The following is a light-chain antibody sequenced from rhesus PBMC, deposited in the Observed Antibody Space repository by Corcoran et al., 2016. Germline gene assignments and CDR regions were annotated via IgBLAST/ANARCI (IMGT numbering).Light chain of an antibody. V-gene: IGLV2S7*01. CDR1: SSDVGGYNY. CDR3: CSYTTSSTFL. J-gene: IGLJ2*01. CDR2: GVS. Sequence: QAAPTQPPSVSGSPGQSVTISCTGTSSDVGGYNYVSWYQQHPGKAPKLMIYGVSKRPSGVSDRFSGSKSGNTASLTISGLQADDEADYYCCSYTTSSTFLFGGGTRLTVL.